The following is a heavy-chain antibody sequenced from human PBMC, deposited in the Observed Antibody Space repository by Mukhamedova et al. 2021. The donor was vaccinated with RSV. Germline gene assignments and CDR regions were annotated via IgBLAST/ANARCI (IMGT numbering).Heavy chain of an antibody. J-gene: IGHJ6*03. D-gene: IGHD3-9*01. Sequence: RQATGKGLEWVSAIGTAGDTYYPGSVKGRFTISRENAKNSLYLQMNSLRAGDTAVYYCATARSGYDILTGEHYYYYMDVWGQGTT. V-gene: IGHV3-13*01. CDR2: IGTAGDT. CDR3: ATARSGYDILTGEHYYYYMDV.